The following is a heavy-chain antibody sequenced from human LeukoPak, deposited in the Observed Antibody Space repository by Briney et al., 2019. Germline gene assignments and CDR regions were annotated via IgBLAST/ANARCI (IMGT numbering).Heavy chain of an antibody. CDR2: ISAYNGNT. CDR1: GYTFNSYG. CDR3: AHILTGYYMDY. J-gene: IGHJ4*02. Sequence: ASVKVSCKASGYTFNSYGFSWVRQAPGQGLEWMGWISAYNGNTNYEQKLQGRVTMTTDTSPNTAYMELGSLSSDDTAVYYCAHILTGYYMDYWGQGTLVTVSS. V-gene: IGHV1-18*01. D-gene: IGHD3-9*01.